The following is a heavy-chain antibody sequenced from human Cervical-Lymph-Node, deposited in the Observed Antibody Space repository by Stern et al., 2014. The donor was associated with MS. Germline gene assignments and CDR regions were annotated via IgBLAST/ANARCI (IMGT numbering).Heavy chain of an antibody. CDR1: GGSISSGSYY. CDR2: IYTSGST. Sequence: VQLEESGPGLVKPSQTLSLTCTVSGGSISSGSYYWSWIRQPAGKGLEWIGRIYTSGSTHYNPSLTSRVTISVDTAKNQLSLKRSSVTAADTAVYYCARDRGTSYFDYWGQGTLVTVSS. J-gene: IGHJ4*02. CDR3: ARDRGTSYFDY. V-gene: IGHV4-61*02. D-gene: IGHD3-10*01.